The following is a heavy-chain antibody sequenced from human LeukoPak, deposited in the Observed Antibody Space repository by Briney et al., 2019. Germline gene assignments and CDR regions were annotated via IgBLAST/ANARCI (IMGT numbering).Heavy chain of an antibody. D-gene: IGHD6-13*01. J-gene: IGHJ4*02. Sequence: ASVKVSCKASGYTFTDYYIHWVRQAPGQGLEWMGWIIPNSGGTNYAQKFQGRVTMTRDTSTSTAYMELNRLMSDDTAVYYCAKIRLTAAGNQPLDYWGQGTLVTVSS. CDR2: IIPNSGGT. CDR3: AKIRLTAAGNQPLDY. V-gene: IGHV1-2*02. CDR1: GYTFTDYY.